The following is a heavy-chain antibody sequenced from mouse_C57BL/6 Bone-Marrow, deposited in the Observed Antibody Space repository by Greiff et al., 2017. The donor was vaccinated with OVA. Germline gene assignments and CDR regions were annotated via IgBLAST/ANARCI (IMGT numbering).Heavy chain of an antibody. CDR1: GYTFTSYW. CDR2: IDPSDSYT. V-gene: IGHV1-59*01. Sequence: QVHVKQPGAELVRPGTSVKLSCQASGYTFTSYWLHWVKQRPGQGLEWIGVIDPSDSYTNYNQKFKGKATLTVDTSSSTAYMKLSSLTSEDSAVYYCAHWDGGYAMDYWGQGTSVTVSA. D-gene: IGHD4-1*01. J-gene: IGHJ4*01. CDR3: AHWDGGYAMDY.